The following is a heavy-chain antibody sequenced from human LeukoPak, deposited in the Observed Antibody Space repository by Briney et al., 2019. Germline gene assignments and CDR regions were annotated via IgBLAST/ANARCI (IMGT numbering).Heavy chain of an antibody. V-gene: IGHV1-24*01. D-gene: IGHD6-13*01. CDR3: ARVLYSSSQNWFDP. Sequence: GASVKVSCKVSGYTLTELSMHWVRQAPGKGLEWMGGFDPEDGETIYAQKFLGRVTITADKSTSTAYMELSSLRSGDTAVYYCARVLYSSSQNWFDPWGQGTLVTVSS. J-gene: IGHJ5*02. CDR2: FDPEDGET. CDR1: GYTLTELS.